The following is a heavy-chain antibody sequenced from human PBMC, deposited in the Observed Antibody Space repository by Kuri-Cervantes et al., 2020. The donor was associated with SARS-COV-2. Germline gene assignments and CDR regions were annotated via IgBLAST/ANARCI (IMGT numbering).Heavy chain of an antibody. J-gene: IGHJ6*02. V-gene: IGHV1-18*01. Sequence: ASVKVSCKASGYTFTSYGINWVRQAPGQGLEWMGWISPNTGVTKYAQKFQGRVTMTIDTSTTTAYMEVRSLRSDDAAVYFCAREIGTYYKYTMDVWGRGTTVTVSS. D-gene: IGHD3-10*01. CDR2: ISPNTGVT. CDR3: AREIGTYYKYTMDV. CDR1: GYTFTSYG.